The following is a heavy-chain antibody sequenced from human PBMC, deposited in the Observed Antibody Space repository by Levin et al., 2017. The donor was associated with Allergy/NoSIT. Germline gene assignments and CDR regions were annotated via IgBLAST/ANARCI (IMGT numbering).Heavy chain of an antibody. CDR2: ISGRSTFV. Sequence: GGSLRLSCAASGFDFSTYIINWVRQAPGKGLEWVSSISGRSTFVYYADSVRDRFTISRDNARNSVSLQMSSLRVDDTAVYYCAREEFPRRRAFCGGDCYSGLGWFDPWGQGTLVTVSS. CDR3: AREEFPRRRAFCGGDCYSGLGWFDP. J-gene: IGHJ5*02. V-gene: IGHV3-21*01. D-gene: IGHD2-21*02. CDR1: GFDFSTYI.